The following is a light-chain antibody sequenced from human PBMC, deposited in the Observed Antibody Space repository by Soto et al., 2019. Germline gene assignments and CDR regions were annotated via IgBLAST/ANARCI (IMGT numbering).Light chain of an antibody. CDR2: DAS. Sequence: EIELTQSPATLSLSPGERATLSCRASQSVGIQLAWYQQKPGQTPRLLIYDASNRATGIPARFSGSGTGTDFTPTITSLEPEDFAVYYCHHPHGWPATFSQGNKVEFK. V-gene: IGKV3-11*01. CDR1: QSVGIQ. CDR3: HHPHGWPAT. J-gene: IGKJ1*01.